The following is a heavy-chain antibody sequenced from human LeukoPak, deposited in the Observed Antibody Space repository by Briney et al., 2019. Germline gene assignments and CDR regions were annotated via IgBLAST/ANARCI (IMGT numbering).Heavy chain of an antibody. J-gene: IGHJ4*02. CDR1: GGTFSSYA. Sequence: VKVSCKASGGTFSSYAISWVRQAPEQGLEWMGGIIPIFGTANYAQKFQGRVTITADESTSTAYMELSSLRSEDTAVYYCARGYSYDSSGYYSYWGQGTLVTVSS. V-gene: IGHV1-69*13. CDR2: IIPIFGTA. D-gene: IGHD3-22*01. CDR3: ARGYSYDSSGYYSY.